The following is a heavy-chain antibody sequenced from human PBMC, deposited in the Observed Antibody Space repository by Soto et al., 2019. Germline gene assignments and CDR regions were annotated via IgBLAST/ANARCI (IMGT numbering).Heavy chain of an antibody. V-gene: IGHV3-74*01. CDR1: GFNFGNNW. Sequence: EVQLVESGGGLVQPGGSLRLSCAASGFNFGNNWMHWVRQAPGKGLEWVSRMNSDGRITNYADSVKGRFTVSRDNAKNTLYLQMNSLRAEDTAVYYCATAEVDYWGPGTLVTVSS. CDR3: ATAEVDY. J-gene: IGHJ4*02. CDR2: MNSDGRIT.